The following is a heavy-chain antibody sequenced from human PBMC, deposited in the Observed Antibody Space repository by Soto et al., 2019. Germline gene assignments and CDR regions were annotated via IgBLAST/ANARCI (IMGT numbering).Heavy chain of an antibody. CDR2: IWYDGSNK. CDR3: ARDWEYSGCHPRD. J-gene: IGHJ4*02. CDR1: GFTFSSYG. Sequence: QVQLVESGGGVVQPGRSLKLSCAASGFTFSSYGMHWVRQAPGKGLEWVAVIWYDGSNKYYADSVKGRFTISRDNSKNTLYLQVNSLRAEETAVYYCARDWEYSGCHPRDWGQVTLVTVSS. D-gene: IGHD5-12*01. V-gene: IGHV3-33*01.